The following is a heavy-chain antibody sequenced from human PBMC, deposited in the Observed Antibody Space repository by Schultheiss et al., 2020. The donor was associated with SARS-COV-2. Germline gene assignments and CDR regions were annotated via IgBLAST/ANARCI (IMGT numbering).Heavy chain of an antibody. D-gene: IGHD4-23*01. Sequence: SETLSLTCAVYGGSFSGYYWSWIRQPPGKGLEWIGEINHSGSTNYNPSLKSRVTISVDTSKNQFSLKLSSVTAADTAVYYCARQHYGGKPYYFDYWGQGTLVTVSS. J-gene: IGHJ4*02. CDR3: ARQHYGGKPYYFDY. CDR2: INHSGST. V-gene: IGHV4-34*01. CDR1: GGSFSGYY.